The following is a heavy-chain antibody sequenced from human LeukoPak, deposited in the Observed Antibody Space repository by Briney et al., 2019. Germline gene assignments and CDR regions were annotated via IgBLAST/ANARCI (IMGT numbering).Heavy chain of an antibody. D-gene: IGHD3-10*01. CDR3: ARGRFGELGNWFDP. CDR2: IKRKTDGGTI. Sequence: GGSLRLSCAASGFTFTNAWMNWVRQAPGKGLEWVGRIKRKTDGGTIDYAAPVKGRFTISRDNSKNTLYLQMNSLRAEDTAVYYCARGRFGELGNWFDPWGQGTLVTVSS. V-gene: IGHV3-15*01. CDR1: GFTFTNAW. J-gene: IGHJ5*02.